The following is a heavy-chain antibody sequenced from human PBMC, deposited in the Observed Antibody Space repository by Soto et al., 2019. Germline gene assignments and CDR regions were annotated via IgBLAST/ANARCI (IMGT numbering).Heavy chain of an antibody. V-gene: IGHV4-59*01. CDR3: ARGSSGWPPRVDY. Sequence: QVQLQESGPGLVKPSETLSLNCTVSGGPISSYYWSWIRQSPGKGLEWIGYIYYSGSTNDNPSLKSRVTIAVDTSKNQFSLELSSVTAADTAVYYCARGSSGWPPRVDYWGQGTLVTVSS. CDR2: IYYSGST. CDR1: GGPISSYY. J-gene: IGHJ4*02. D-gene: IGHD6-19*01.